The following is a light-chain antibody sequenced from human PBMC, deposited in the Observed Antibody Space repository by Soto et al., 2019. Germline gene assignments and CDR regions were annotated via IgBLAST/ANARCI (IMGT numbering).Light chain of an antibody. CDR3: QHRSGDSFT. V-gene: IGKV1-9*01. CDR1: QGISSY. J-gene: IGKJ3*01. Sequence: IQLTQSPSSLSASVGDRVTITCRASQGISSYLGWYQQKPGKAPKLLIYAASTLQGGVPSRFSGSGSGTDFTLTINSLQHEDLVTYCCQHRSGDSFTFGPGTKVDI. CDR2: AAS.